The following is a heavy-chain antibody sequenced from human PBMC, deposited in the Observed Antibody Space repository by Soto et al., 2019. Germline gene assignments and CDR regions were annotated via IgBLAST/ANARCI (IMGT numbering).Heavy chain of an antibody. Sequence: QLPLQESGSGLVKPSQTLSLTCAVSGGSISSGGYSWSWIRQPPGKGLEWIGYIYHSGSTYYIPSLKSRVTISVDRSKNQFSLKLSSVTAAATAVYYCARVPDRWGQGTLVTVSS. CDR3: ARVPDR. CDR1: GGSISSGGYS. J-gene: IGHJ5*02. D-gene: IGHD2-2*01. V-gene: IGHV4-30-2*01. CDR2: IYHSGST.